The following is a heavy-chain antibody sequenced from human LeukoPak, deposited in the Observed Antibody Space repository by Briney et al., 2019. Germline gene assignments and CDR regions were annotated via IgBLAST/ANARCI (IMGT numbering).Heavy chain of an antibody. D-gene: IGHD6-19*01. Sequence: ASVKVSCKASGYTFNSYDINWVRQATGQGLEWMGWMNPNSGNIGYAQKFQGRVTMTRNTSISTAYMELSSLRSEDTAVYYCARKSTPSSGWTPFDYWGQGTLVTVSP. V-gene: IGHV1-8*01. CDR3: ARKSTPSSGWTPFDY. CDR1: GYTFNSYD. J-gene: IGHJ4*02. CDR2: MNPNSGNI.